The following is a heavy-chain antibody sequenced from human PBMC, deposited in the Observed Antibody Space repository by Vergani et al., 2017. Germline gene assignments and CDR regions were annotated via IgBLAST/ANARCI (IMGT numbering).Heavy chain of an antibody. CDR2: ISASNGNT. Sequence: QVQLVQSGTEVKKPGASVKVSCKASGYTFTTYGISWVRQAPGQGLEWMGWISASNGNTNYAQKLLGRVTMTTDRSTSTAYMELRSLRSDDTAVYYCARGRLKIEGVTSNWFDAWGQGTLVTVSS. J-gene: IGHJ5*02. V-gene: IGHV1-18*01. CDR3: ARGRLKIEGVTSNWFDA. D-gene: IGHD1-26*01. CDR1: GYTFTTYG.